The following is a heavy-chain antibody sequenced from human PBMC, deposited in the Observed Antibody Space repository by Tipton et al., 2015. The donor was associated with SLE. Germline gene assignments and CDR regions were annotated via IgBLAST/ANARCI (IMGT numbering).Heavy chain of an antibody. CDR3: AREDNWSETI. Sequence: SLRLSCAASGFTFDAYGMHWVRQAPGKGPEGVAVTWYDGSNTFYADSVKGRFIISRDNSKNMLHLQMNSLRAEDTAVYYCAREDNWSETIWGQGTMVTVSS. J-gene: IGHJ3*02. CDR2: TWYDGSNT. D-gene: IGHD3-3*01. CDR1: GFTFDAYG. V-gene: IGHV3-33*01.